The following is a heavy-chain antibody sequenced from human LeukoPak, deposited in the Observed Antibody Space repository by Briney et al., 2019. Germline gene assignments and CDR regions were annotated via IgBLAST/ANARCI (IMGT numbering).Heavy chain of an antibody. CDR1: GYTLTELS. V-gene: IGHV1-24*01. J-gene: IGHJ4*02. CDR3: ATSPGYCSSTSCLPFDY. CDR2: FDPEDGET. D-gene: IGHD2-2*01. Sequence: ASVTVSFKVSGYTLTELSMYWVRQAPGKGLEWMGGFDPEDGETIYAQKFQGRVTMTEDTSTDTAYMELSSLRSEDTAVYYCATSPGYCSSTSCLPFDYWGQGTLVTVSS.